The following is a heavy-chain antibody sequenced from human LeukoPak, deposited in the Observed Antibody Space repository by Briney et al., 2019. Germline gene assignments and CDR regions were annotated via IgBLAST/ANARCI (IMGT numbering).Heavy chain of an antibody. Sequence: SETLSLTCTVSGGSISSSSYYWGWIRQPPGKGLEWIGSIYYSGSTNYNPSLMSRVTISVDTSKNQFSLKLSSVTAADTAVYYCARDKRRYSSSWRRFDPWGQGTLVTVSS. CDR3: ARDKRRYSSSWRRFDP. D-gene: IGHD6-13*01. J-gene: IGHJ5*02. CDR1: GGSISSSSYY. CDR2: IYYSGST. V-gene: IGHV4-39*07.